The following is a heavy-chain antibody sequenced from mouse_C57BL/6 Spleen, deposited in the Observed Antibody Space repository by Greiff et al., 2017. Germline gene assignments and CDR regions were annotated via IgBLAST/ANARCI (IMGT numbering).Heavy chain of an antibody. J-gene: IGHJ1*03. CDR1: GFNIKDDY. V-gene: IGHV14-4*01. CDR2: IDPENGDT. CDR3: TTGYDYPYWYFDV. Sequence: VQLQQSGAELVRPGASVKLSCTASGFNIKDDYMHWVKQRPEQGLEWIGWIDPENGDTEYASKFQGKATITADTSSNTAYLQLSSLTSEDTAVYYCTTGYDYPYWYFDVWGTGTTVTVSS. D-gene: IGHD2-4*01.